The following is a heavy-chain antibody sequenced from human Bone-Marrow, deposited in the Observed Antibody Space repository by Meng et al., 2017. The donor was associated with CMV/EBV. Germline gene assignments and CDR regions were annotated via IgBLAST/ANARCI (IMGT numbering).Heavy chain of an antibody. J-gene: IGHJ4*02. CDR2: ISWNSGSI. D-gene: IGHD4-11*01. CDR1: GFTFDDYA. V-gene: IGHV3-9*01. CDR3: YSPESDY. Sequence: SLKISCAASGFTFDDYAMHWVRQAPGKGLEWVSGISWNSGSIGYADSVKGRFTISRDNAKNTLYLQMNSLRAEDTAVYYCYSPESDYWGQGTLVTVSS.